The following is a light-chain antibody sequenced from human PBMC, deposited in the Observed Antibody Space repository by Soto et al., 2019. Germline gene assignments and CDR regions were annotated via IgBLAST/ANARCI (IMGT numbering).Light chain of an antibody. CDR3: QSYDSSLSVHVV. J-gene: IGLJ2*01. CDR2: GNS. Sequence: QSVLTQPPSVSGAPGQRVPISCTGSSSNIGAGYDVHWYQQLPGTAPKLLIYGNSNRPSGVPDRFSGSKSGTSASLAITGLQAEDEADYYCQSYDSSLSVHVVFGGGTKVTV. CDR1: SSNIGAGYD. V-gene: IGLV1-40*01.